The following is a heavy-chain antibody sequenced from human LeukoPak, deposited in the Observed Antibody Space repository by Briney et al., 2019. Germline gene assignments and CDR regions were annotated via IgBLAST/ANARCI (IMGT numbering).Heavy chain of an antibody. Sequence: PSETLSLTCTVSGGSISSGSYYWSWIRQPAGKGLEWIGRIYTSGSTNYNPSLKSRVTISVDTSKNQFSLKLSSVTAADTAVYYCARGLFVPDYWGQGTLVTVSS. CDR3: ARGLFVPDY. CDR1: GGSISSGSYY. V-gene: IGHV4-61*02. J-gene: IGHJ4*02. D-gene: IGHD3-3*01. CDR2: IYTSGST.